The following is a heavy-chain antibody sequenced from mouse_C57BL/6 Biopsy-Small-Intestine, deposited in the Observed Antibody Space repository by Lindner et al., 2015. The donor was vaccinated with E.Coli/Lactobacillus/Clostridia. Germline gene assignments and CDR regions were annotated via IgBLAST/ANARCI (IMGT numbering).Heavy chain of an antibody. V-gene: IGHV5-17*01. Sequence: VQLQESGEGLVKPGGSLKLSCAASGFTFSDYGMHWVRQAPEKGLEWVAYITSGSNSIYYTDTVKGRFTISRDNAKNTLFLQMTSLRSEDTAMYYCAREDYGSTYGWYFDVWGSGTTVTVSS. CDR2: ITSGSNSI. D-gene: IGHD1-1*01. J-gene: IGHJ1*01. CDR3: AREDYGSTYGWYFDV. CDR1: GFTFSDYG.